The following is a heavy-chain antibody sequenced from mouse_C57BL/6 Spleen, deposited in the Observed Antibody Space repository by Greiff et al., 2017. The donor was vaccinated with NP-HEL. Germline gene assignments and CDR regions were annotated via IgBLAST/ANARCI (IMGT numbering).Heavy chain of an antibody. CDR2: IYPGDGDT. Sequence: QVQLQQSGAELVKPGASVKISCKASGYAFSSYWMNWVKQRPGKGLEWIGQIYPGDGDTNYNGKFKGKATLTADKSSSTAYMQLSSLTSEDSAVLFCGRGAIYDGYPPFDYWGQGTTLTVSS. J-gene: IGHJ2*01. CDR1: GYAFSSYW. V-gene: IGHV1-80*01. CDR3: GRGAIYDGYPPFDY. D-gene: IGHD2-3*01.